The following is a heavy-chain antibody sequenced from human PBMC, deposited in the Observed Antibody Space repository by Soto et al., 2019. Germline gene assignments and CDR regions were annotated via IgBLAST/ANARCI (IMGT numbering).Heavy chain of an antibody. CDR1: GFTFSLFS. V-gene: IGHV3-23*01. Sequence: GGSLILSCASSGFTFSLFSMSWVRQSPGKGLEWVSTISGSGGSTYYADAVKGRFTISRDNSMDTLYLQMKSLRVEDTARYYCAKEVSLGSTVDLGYWGQGSLVNVSS. CDR3: AKEVSLGSTVDLGY. CDR2: ISGSGGST. D-gene: IGHD7-27*01. J-gene: IGHJ4*02.